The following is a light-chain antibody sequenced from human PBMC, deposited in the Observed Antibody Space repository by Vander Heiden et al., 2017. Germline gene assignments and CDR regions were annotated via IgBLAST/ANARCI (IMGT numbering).Light chain of an antibody. V-gene: IGLV3-21*02. CDR1: NVENKR. J-gene: IGLJ2*01. CDR3: QVWDSSSDQLV. Sequence: SYVLTQPPSVSVAPGQKASITCGANNVENKRVDWYHQRPGQAPVLVVYDDTDRPSGIPERFSGSNSGNTATLTISRVEAGDEADYYCQVWDSSSDQLVFGGGTKLTVL. CDR2: DDT.